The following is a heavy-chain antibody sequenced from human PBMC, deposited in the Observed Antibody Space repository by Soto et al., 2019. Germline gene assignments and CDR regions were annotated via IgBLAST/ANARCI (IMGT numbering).Heavy chain of an antibody. CDR2: IYPGDSDT. J-gene: IGHJ6*02. Sequence: PGESLKISCKGSGYSFTSYWIGWVRQMPGKGLEWMGIIYPGDSDTRYSPSFQGQVTISADKSISTAYLQWSSLKASDTAMYYCARQETVVTSYYYYYGMDVWGQRTTDTGSS. CDR3: ARQETVVTSYYYYYGMDV. CDR1: GYSFTSYW. V-gene: IGHV5-51*01. D-gene: IGHD2-15*01.